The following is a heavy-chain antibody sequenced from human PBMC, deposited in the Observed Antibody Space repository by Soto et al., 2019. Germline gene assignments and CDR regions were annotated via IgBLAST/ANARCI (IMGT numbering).Heavy chain of an antibody. V-gene: IGHV3-15*07. J-gene: IGHJ4*02. D-gene: IGHD4-17*01. CDR3: SYGAHQYFDY. Sequence: DVQLVESGGDLVKPGGSLRLSCVVSGLTLSDIWMNWVRQAPGKGLEWVGLIRNKAAGGTTDYAAPVKGRFTISTDDSENTLFLHMNSLTTEDPAVYYCSYGAHQYFDYWGQGALVTVSS. CDR2: IRNKAAGGTT. CDR1: GLTLSDIW.